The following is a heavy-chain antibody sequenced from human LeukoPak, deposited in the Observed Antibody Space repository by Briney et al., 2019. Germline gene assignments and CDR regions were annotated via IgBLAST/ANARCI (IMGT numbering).Heavy chain of an antibody. CDR1: GYTFTSYA. V-gene: IGHV1-3*01. Sequence: ASVKVSCKASGYTFTSYAMHWVRQAPGQGLEWMGWINAGNGNTKYSQKFQGRVTITRDTSASTAYMELSSLRSEDTAVYYCAREGAPYSSSWYYFDYWGQGTLVTVSS. CDR2: INAGNGNT. D-gene: IGHD6-13*01. CDR3: AREGAPYSSSWYYFDY. J-gene: IGHJ4*02.